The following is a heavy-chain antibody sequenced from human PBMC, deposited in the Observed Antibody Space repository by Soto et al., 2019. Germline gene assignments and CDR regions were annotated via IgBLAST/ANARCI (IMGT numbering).Heavy chain of an antibody. CDR2: ISGSGGST. CDR1: GFTFSSYA. J-gene: IGHJ4*02. D-gene: IGHD6-19*01. V-gene: IGHV3-23*01. Sequence: PGGSLRLSCAASGFTFSSYAMSCVRQAPGKGLEWVSTISGSGGSTYCADAVKGRFTISRDNAKNTLYLQMNSLRAEDTAVYYCARDQTVAGPTTFDYCGQGTLVTVSS. CDR3: ARDQTVAGPTTFDY.